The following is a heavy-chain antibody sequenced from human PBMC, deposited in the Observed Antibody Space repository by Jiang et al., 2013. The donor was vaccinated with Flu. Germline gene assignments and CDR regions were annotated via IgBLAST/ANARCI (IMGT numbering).Heavy chain of an antibody. CDR1: GGSFSGYY. J-gene: IGHJ5*02. CDR3: ARGQRDYDILTGWGGWFDP. V-gene: IGHV4-34*01. Sequence: LLKPSETLSLTCAVYGGSFSGYYWSWIRQPPGKGLEWIGEINHSGSTNYNPPLKSRVTISVDTSKNQFSLKLSSVTAADTAVYYSARGQRDYDILTGWGGWFDPWGQGTLVTVSS. D-gene: IGHD3-9*01. CDR2: INHSGST.